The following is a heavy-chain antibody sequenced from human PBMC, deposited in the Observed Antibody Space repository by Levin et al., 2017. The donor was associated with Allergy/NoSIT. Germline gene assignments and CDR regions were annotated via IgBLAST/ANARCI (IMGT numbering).Heavy chain of an antibody. Sequence: SETLSHTCAVYGGSFSGYYWNWIRQPPGKGLEWVGDINHTGSTNYNPSLKGRVTISGDTFKNQLSLKLSSVTAADTAVYYCARGRSPGYWGQGTLVTVSS. CDR1: GGSFSGYY. D-gene: IGHD1-26*01. CDR3: ARGRSPGY. V-gene: IGHV4-34*01. CDR2: INHTGST. J-gene: IGHJ4*02.